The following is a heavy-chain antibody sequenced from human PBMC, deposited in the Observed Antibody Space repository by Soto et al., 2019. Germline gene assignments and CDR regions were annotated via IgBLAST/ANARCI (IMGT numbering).Heavy chain of an antibody. J-gene: IGHJ6*02. Sequence: GESLKISCKSSGYSFTSYWIGWVRQMPGKGLEWMGIIYPGDSDTRYSPSFQGQVTISADKSISTAYLQWSSLKASDTAMYYCARLEGGATLYYYYYYGMDVWGQGTTVTVSS. D-gene: IGHD1-26*01. V-gene: IGHV5-51*01. CDR1: GYSFTSYW. CDR3: ARLEGGATLYYYYYYGMDV. CDR2: IYPGDSDT.